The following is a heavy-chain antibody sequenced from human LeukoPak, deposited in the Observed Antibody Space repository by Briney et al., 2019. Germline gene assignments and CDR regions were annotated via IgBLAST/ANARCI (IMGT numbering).Heavy chain of an antibody. D-gene: IGHD1-26*01. J-gene: IGHJ4*02. CDR3: ARGGDPIVGATQPFDY. CDR2: IWYDGSNK. CDR1: GFTFSSYG. Sequence: GRSLRLSCAASGFTFSSYGMHWVRQAPGKGLEWVAVIWYDGSNKYYADSVKGRFTISRDNSKNTLYLQKNSLRAEDTAVYYCARGGDPIVGATQPFDYWGQGTLVTVSS. V-gene: IGHV3-33*01.